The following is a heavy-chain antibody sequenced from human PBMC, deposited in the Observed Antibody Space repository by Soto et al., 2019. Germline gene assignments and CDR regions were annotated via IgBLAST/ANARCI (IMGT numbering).Heavy chain of an antibody. Sequence: QVQLQQWGAGLLKPSETLSLTCAVYGGSFSGYYWSWIRQPPGKGLEWIGEINHSGSTNYNPSLKSRVTISVDTSKNQFSLKLSSVTAADTAVYYCARRTTYCSGGSCYSDFDYWGQGTLVTVSS. J-gene: IGHJ4*02. CDR3: ARRTTYCSGGSCYSDFDY. CDR2: INHSGST. D-gene: IGHD2-15*01. CDR1: GGSFSGYY. V-gene: IGHV4-34*01.